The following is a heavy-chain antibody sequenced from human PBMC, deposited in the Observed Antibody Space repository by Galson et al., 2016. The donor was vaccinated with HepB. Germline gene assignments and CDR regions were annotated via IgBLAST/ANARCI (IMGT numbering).Heavy chain of an antibody. CDR2: IYPDDSDI. J-gene: IGHJ6*02. D-gene: IGHD6-13*01. CDR1: GYTFTYFW. V-gene: IGHV5-51*03. CDR3: ARRGSFTPMDV. Sequence: QSGAEVIKPGESLKISCKGSGYTFTYFWIAWVRQMPGKGLEWMGIIYPDDSDIRYSPSFQGQVTISVDKSISTAYLEWSSLQASDTSMYYCARRGSFTPMDVWGQGTTVTVSS.